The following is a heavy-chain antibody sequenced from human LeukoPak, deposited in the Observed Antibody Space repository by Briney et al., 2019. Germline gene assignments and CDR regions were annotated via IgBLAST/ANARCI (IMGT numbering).Heavy chain of an antibody. CDR1: GFTVSSNY. CDR3: ARGVLGYSYGFDY. Sequence: GGSLRLSCAASGFTVSSNYMSWVCQAPGKGLERVSVIFSGGTTYYADSVKGRFTISRHNSENTLYLQMNSLRGEDTAVYYCARGVLGYSYGFDYWGQGTLVTVSS. CDR2: IFSGGTT. V-gene: IGHV3-53*04. D-gene: IGHD5-18*01. J-gene: IGHJ4*02.